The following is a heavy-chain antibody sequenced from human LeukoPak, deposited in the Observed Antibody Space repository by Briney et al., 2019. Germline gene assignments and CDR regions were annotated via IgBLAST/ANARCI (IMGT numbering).Heavy chain of an antibody. CDR3: ARDREYSSSFCDY. J-gene: IGHJ4*02. V-gene: IGHV3-33*01. Sequence: PGRSLRLSCAASGFTFSRYGMHWVRQAPAKGLEWVAVMWNDGSSKYYADSVKGRFTISRDNSKNTLYLQMNSLRAEDTAVYYCARDREYSSSFCDYWGQGTLVTVSS. CDR1: GFTFSRYG. D-gene: IGHD6-6*01. CDR2: MWNDGSSK.